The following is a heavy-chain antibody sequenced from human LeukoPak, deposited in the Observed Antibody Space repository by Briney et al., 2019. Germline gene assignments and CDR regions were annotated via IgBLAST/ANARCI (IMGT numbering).Heavy chain of an antibody. CDR3: ARELTEYSSSWFDP. J-gene: IGHJ5*02. Sequence: GGSLRLSCAASGFTFSSYAMHWVRQAPGKGLQYVSAISSNGGSTYYANSVKGRFTISRDNPKNTLYLQMGSLRTEDMAVYYCARELTEYSSSWFDPWGQGTLVTVSS. CDR2: ISSNGGST. CDR1: GFTFSSYA. D-gene: IGHD6-13*01. V-gene: IGHV3-64*01.